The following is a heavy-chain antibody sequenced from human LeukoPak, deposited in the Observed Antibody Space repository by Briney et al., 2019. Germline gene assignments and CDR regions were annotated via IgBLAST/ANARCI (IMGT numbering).Heavy chain of an antibody. Sequence: QAGRSLRLSCAASGFAFSFYAMSWLRQPPGKGLEWVSTINANSGTTSYAASVRGRFTISRDNSKNTLYLQVNTLRADDTATYYCAKPISGGLAVTADWFHPWGQGTLVVVSS. CDR1: GFAFSFYA. CDR3: AKPISGGLAVTADWFHP. V-gene: IGHV3-23*01. J-gene: IGHJ5*01. D-gene: IGHD6-19*01. CDR2: INANSGTT.